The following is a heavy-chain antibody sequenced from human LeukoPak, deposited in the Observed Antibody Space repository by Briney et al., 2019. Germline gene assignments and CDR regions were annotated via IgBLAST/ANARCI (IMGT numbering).Heavy chain of an antibody. J-gene: IGHJ5*02. Sequence: SETLSLTCTVSGGSISSCYWSWIRQPPGKGLEWIGYNYYSGSTNYNPSLKSRVTISVDTSKNQFSLKLSSVTAADTAVYYCARHPLWFGDNDNWFDPWGQGTLVTVSS. V-gene: IGHV4-59*08. CDR1: GGSISSCY. CDR2: NYYSGST. CDR3: ARHPLWFGDNDNWFDP. D-gene: IGHD3-10*01.